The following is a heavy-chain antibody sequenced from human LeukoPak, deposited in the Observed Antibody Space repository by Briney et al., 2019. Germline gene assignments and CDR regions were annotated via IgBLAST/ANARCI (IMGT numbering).Heavy chain of an antibody. CDR3: AREVSDWRYFDY. CDR1: GFTFSDTW. Sequence: PGGSLRLSCAASGFTFSDTWMSWVRQAPGKGLEWVGRIKNAAEGATTNFAGAVDGRFTMSRDDSKSMVYLQMNSLRAEDTAVYYCAREVSDWRYFDYWGQGTLVTVCS. V-gene: IGHV3-15*06. D-gene: IGHD3-16*02. J-gene: IGHJ4*02. CDR2: IKNAAEGATT.